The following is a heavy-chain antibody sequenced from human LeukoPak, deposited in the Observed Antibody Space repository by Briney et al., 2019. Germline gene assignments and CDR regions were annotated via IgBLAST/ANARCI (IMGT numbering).Heavy chain of an antibody. CDR3: ARAWYSSTWYPDY. Sequence: GGSLRLSCAASGFTFSSYATSWVRQAPGKGLEWVSAISGSGGRTYYADSVKGRFTISRDNSMNTLYLQMDSLRAEDTAIYYCARAWYSSTWYPDYWGQGTLVIVSS. V-gene: IGHV3-23*01. CDR1: GFTFSSYA. J-gene: IGHJ4*02. D-gene: IGHD6-13*01. CDR2: ISGSGGRT.